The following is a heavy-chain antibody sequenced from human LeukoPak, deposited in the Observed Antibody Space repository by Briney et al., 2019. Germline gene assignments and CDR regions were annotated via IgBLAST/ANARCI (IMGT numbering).Heavy chain of an antibody. J-gene: IGHJ4*02. V-gene: IGHV4-59*01. D-gene: IGHD1-26*01. CDR2: IYYSGST. CDR3: ARVVGTHFDY. Sequence: SETLSLTCTVSGGSISSYYWSWIRQPPGKGLEWIGYIYYSGSTNYNPSLESRVTISIDTSQKHFSLKLRSVTAADTAVYYCARVVGTHFDYWGQGTLVAVSS. CDR1: GGSISSYY.